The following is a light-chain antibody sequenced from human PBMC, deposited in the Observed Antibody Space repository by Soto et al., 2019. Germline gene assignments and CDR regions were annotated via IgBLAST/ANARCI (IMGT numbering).Light chain of an antibody. Sequence: EIVMTQSPATLSMSPGERAALSCRASESVGIHLAWYQQKPGQAPRLLIYSASTRATGIPARFSASGSGTEFTLTISTLQSEDFAVYYCQQYNNWPLTFGPGTRVDIK. J-gene: IGKJ3*01. V-gene: IGKV3-15*01. CDR3: QQYNNWPLT. CDR1: ESVGIH. CDR2: SAS.